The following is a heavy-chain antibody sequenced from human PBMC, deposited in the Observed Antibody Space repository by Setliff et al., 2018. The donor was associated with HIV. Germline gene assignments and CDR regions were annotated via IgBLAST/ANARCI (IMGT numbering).Heavy chain of an antibody. J-gene: IGHJ6*03. V-gene: IGHV3-15*07. CDR1: GFTFNKAW. Sequence: PGGSLRLSCAASGFTFNKAWMNWVRQAPGKGLEWVGRVKSERDGGTIDYAAPVKGRFTISIDDATNTAYLQMNSLKTEDTAVYYCTRHLVTAIQGSYYMDVWGKGTTVTVSS. D-gene: IGHD2-21*02. CDR3: TRHLVTAIQGSYYMDV. CDR2: VKSERDGGTI.